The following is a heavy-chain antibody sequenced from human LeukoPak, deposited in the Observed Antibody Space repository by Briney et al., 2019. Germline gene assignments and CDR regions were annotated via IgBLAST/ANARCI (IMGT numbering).Heavy chain of an antibody. J-gene: IGHJ4*02. CDR1: GFIFSIFA. V-gene: IGHV3-30-3*01. D-gene: IGHD2-15*01. Sequence: GGSLRLSCAASGFIFSIFAIHWVRQAPGKGLEWVAVISYDGSNNYYADSVKGRFTISRDNSQNTLYLQMNSLRAEDTAVYFCARDPVAFCSGGSCYGEVDFWGQGTLVTVSS. CDR3: ARDPVAFCSGGSCYGEVDF. CDR2: ISYDGSNN.